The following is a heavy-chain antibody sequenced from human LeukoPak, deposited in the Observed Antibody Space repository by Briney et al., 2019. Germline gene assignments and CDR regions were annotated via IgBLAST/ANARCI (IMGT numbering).Heavy chain of an antibody. V-gene: IGHV3-23*01. J-gene: IGHJ3*02. CDR1: GFTFSNYA. D-gene: IGHD2-2*01. CDR2: ISSSGDIT. Sequence: PGGSLRLSCAASGFTFSNYAMSWVRQAPGKGLEWVSAISSSGDITFYTDPVKGRFTISRDNSKNTLYLQMNSLRAEDTAVYYCAKDIVVVPAAPYDAFDIWGQGTMVTVSS. CDR3: AKDIVVVPAAPYDAFDI.